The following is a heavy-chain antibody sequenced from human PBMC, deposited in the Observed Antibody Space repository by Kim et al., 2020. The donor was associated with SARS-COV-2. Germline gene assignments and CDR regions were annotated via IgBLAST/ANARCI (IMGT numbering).Heavy chain of an antibody. Sequence: SVKGRFTISGDNAKISLYLQMNSLRAEDTAVYYCARDAEGIAAAVGWFDPWGQGTLVTVSS. CDR3: ARDAEGIAAAVGWFDP. V-gene: IGHV3-21*01. J-gene: IGHJ5*02. D-gene: IGHD6-13*01.